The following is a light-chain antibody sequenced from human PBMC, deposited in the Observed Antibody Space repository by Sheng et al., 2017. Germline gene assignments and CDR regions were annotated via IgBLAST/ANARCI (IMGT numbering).Light chain of an antibody. CDR2: WAS. V-gene: IGKV4-1*01. CDR1: QTVLYTSKNKNC. J-gene: IGKJ4*01. CDR3: QQYYSSPLT. Sequence: DIVMTQSPDSLAASLGERATINCKSSQTVLYTSKNKNCVAWYQQKPGQPPKLLIYWASTRESGVPDRFSGSGSGTDFTLTINSLQAEDVAVYYCQQYYSSPLTFGGGTRVEIK.